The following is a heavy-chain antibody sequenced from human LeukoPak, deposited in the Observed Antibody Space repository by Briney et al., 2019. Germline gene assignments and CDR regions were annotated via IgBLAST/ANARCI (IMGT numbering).Heavy chain of an antibody. CDR1: GFTFSNYW. CDR3: ARDPGTTPDY. D-gene: IGHD1-7*01. Sequence: GGSLRLSCAASGFTFSNYWIHWVRQAPGKGLVWVSRIDNAGSITTYADSVKGRFTISRDNAENTLYLQMNSLRVEDTAVYYCARDPGTTPDYWGQGTLVTVSS. CDR2: IDNAGSIT. J-gene: IGHJ4*02. V-gene: IGHV3-74*03.